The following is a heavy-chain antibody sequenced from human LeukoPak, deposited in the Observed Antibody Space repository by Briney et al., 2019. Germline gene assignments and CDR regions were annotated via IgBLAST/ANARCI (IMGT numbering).Heavy chain of an antibody. D-gene: IGHD5-12*01. CDR2: IYYSGST. V-gene: IGHV4-39*01. CDR3: ARLRGYSGYDSGYYYHYYMDV. J-gene: IGHJ6*03. CDR1: GGSISSNIYI. Sequence: PSETLSLTCTVSGGSISSNIYIWGWIRQPPGKGLEWIASIYYSGSTYYNPSLKSRVTISVDTPKNQFSLKLSSVTAADTTVYYCARLRGYSGYDSGYYYHYYMDVWGKGTTVTVSS.